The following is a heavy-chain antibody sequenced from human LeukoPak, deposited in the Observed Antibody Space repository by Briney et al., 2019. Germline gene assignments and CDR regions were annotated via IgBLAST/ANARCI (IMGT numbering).Heavy chain of an antibody. Sequence: ASVKVSCKASGYTLTDYYMHWVRQAPGQGLEWMGWINPNSGDTNYAQNFQGRVTMTGDTSISTAYMELSRLTSDDTAIYYCARDWRGSYFPDFWGQGTLVTVSS. J-gene: IGHJ4*02. CDR1: GYTLTDYY. CDR2: INPNSGDT. V-gene: IGHV1-2*02. D-gene: IGHD1-26*01. CDR3: ARDWRGSYFPDF.